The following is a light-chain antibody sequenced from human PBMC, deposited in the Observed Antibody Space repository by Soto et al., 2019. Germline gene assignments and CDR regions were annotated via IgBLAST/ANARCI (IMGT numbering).Light chain of an antibody. CDR3: SSSITNNIVV. J-gene: IGLJ2*01. CDR1: SSDVGDYNY. Sequence: QSALTQPASVSGSPGQSITISCTGTSSDVGDYNYVSWYQQHPGKAPKLIVYEVSHRLSGVSDRFSGSKSGHTASLTISGLQYDDEADYYCSSSITNNIVVFGGGTKLTVL. V-gene: IGLV2-14*01. CDR2: EVS.